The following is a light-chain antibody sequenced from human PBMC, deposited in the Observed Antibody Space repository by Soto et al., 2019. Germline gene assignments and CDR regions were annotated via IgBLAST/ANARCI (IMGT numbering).Light chain of an antibody. CDR3: AAWDDSLSGRYV. Sequence: VLTQPPSASGTPGQRVTISCSGSTSNIGSNYVYWYQQLPGTAPKLLIYRNNQRPSGVPDRFSGSKSGTSASLAISGLRSEDEADYYCAAWDDSLSGRYVFGTGTKVTVL. CDR2: RNN. J-gene: IGLJ1*01. V-gene: IGLV1-47*01. CDR1: TSNIGSNY.